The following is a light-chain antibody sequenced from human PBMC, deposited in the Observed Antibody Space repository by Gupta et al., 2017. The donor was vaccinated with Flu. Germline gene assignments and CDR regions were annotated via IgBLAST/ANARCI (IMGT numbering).Light chain of an antibody. CDR1: GSDVANYNY. V-gene: IGLV2-11*01. Sequence: QSALPQPHSVSGSLGQSVTISCTGTGSDVANYNYVSWYQHYPGKAPNLIIYDVTKRPPGVPDRFSGSNSGNSASLTISARQADDEGAYFCSSYSGAYTWVFGGGTKLTVL. J-gene: IGLJ3*02. CDR3: SSYSGAYTWV. CDR2: DVT.